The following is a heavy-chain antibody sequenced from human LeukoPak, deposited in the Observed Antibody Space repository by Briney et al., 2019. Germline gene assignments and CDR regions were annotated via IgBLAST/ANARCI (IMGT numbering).Heavy chain of an antibody. Sequence: GGSLRLSCAASGFTVSSNYMSWVRQAPGKGLEWVSVIYSGGTTYYADSVKGRFTISRDNSKNTLYLQMNSLRAEDTAVYYCARDRGTTSLGYYYYYMDVWGKGTTVTVSS. CDR3: ARDRGTTSLGYYYYYMDV. CDR1: GFTVSSNY. CDR2: IYSGGTT. D-gene: IGHD1-7*01. V-gene: IGHV3-66*02. J-gene: IGHJ6*03.